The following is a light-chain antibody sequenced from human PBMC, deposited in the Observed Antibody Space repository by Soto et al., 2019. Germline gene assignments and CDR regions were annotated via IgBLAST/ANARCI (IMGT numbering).Light chain of an antibody. CDR1: SSNIGAGSA. V-gene: IGLV1-40*01. Sequence: QSVLTQPPSASGTPGQGVTISCTGSSSNIGAGSAVHWYQQLPATAPKLLIFAHNSRPSGVPDRFSGSTSGTSASLAITGLRADDEAAYYCQSYDASLSGPLFGGGTKLTVL. CDR2: AHN. CDR3: QSYDASLSGPL. J-gene: IGLJ2*01.